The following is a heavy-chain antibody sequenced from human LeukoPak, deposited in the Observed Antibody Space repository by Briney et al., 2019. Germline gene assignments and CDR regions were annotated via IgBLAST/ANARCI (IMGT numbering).Heavy chain of an antibody. Sequence: GGSLRLSCAASGFIFRSHSMNWVRQAPGKGLEWVSYISSSTYTIHYADSVKGRFTISRDNSKNTLYLQMNSLRAEDTAVYYCAGDYYDSSGYYSGDYWGQGTLVTVSS. CDR3: AGDYYDSSGYYSGDY. V-gene: IGHV3-48*01. J-gene: IGHJ4*02. D-gene: IGHD3-22*01. CDR2: ISSSTYTI. CDR1: GFIFRSHS.